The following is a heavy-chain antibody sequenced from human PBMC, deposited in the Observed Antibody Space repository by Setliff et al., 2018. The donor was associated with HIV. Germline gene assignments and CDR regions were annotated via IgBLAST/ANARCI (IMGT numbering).Heavy chain of an antibody. V-gene: IGHV3-30*14. Sequence: GGPLRLSCAASGFTFSRYGMHWVRQAPGKGLEWVAFISYDGSKKYDADSVKGRFIISRDTSKNTLYLQMSSLRPDDTAIYYCVKPYTGYYYDGSVYDDFWGQGTLVTVSS. CDR3: VKPYTGYYYDGSVYDDF. CDR1: GFTFSRYG. CDR2: ISYDGSKK. J-gene: IGHJ4*02. D-gene: IGHD3-22*01.